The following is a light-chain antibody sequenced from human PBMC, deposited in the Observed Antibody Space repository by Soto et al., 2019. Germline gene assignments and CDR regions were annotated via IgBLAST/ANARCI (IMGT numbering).Light chain of an antibody. Sequence: QSVLTQPASVSGSPGQSSTVSCAWARGEVGGYNYVSWYQQYPGKSPKLLIYEVTHRPSGVSNRFSGSKSGNTASLTISGLQAEDEADYYCSSYTISNTLPFVFGTGTKVTVL. CDR3: SSYTISNTLPFV. J-gene: IGLJ1*01. V-gene: IGLV2-14*01. CDR1: RGEVGGYNY. CDR2: EVT.